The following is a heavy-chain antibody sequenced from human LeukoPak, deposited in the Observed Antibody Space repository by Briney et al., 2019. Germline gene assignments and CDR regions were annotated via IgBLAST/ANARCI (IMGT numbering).Heavy chain of an antibody. CDR2: IYTSGST. D-gene: IGHD3-22*01. V-gene: IGHV4-61*02. CDR1: GGSISSGSYY. CDR3: ASSLETQQYYYDSSGPRNDAFDI. J-gene: IGHJ3*02. Sequence: PSETLSLTCTVSGGSISSGSYYWSWIRQPAGKGLEWIGRIYTSGSTNYNPSLKSRVTISVDTSKNQFSLKLSSVTAADTAVYYCASSLETQQYYYDSSGPRNDAFDIWGQGTMVTVSS.